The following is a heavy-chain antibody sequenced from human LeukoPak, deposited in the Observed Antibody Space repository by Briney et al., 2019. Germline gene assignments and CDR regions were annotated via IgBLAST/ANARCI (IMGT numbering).Heavy chain of an antibody. CDR1: GYTFTSYG. D-gene: IGHD2-2*01. CDR3: AREHYCSSISCYFNWFDP. V-gene: IGHV1-18*01. CDR2: ISAYNGNT. J-gene: IGHJ5*02. Sequence: ASVQISCKASGYTFTSYGISWVRQAPGQGLEWMGWISAYNGNTNYAQKLQVRVTMTTDTSTSTAYMELRSLRSDDTAVYYCAREHYCSSISCYFNWFDPWGQGTLVTVSS.